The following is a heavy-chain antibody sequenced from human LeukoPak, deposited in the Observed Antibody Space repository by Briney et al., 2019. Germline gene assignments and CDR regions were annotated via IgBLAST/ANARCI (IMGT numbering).Heavy chain of an antibody. CDR2: IYTSGST. Sequence: SETLSLTCTVSGGSISSGSYYWSWIRQPAGKGLEWIGRIYTSGSTNYNPSLKSRVTISVDTSKNQFSLKLSSVTAADTAVYYCARLRKRVPYSSGWYGGYFDYWGQGTLVTVSS. V-gene: IGHV4-61*02. CDR3: ARLRKRVPYSSGWYGGYFDY. J-gene: IGHJ4*02. CDR1: GGSISSGSYY. D-gene: IGHD6-19*01.